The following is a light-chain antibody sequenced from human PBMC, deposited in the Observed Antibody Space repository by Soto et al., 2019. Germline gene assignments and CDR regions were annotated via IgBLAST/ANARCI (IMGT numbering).Light chain of an antibody. J-gene: IGKJ4*01. CDR3: HQYYSPPLT. V-gene: IGKV4-1*01. CDR2: WAS. CDR1: QSVLYSSNNKNY. Sequence: DIVMTQSPDSLAVSLGERATINCKSSQSVLYSSNNKNYLAWYQQKPGQPPKLLIYWASTRESGVPDRFSGSGSGTDYTLTISSLQAEDVAVYYCHQYYSPPLTFGGGNKVEIK.